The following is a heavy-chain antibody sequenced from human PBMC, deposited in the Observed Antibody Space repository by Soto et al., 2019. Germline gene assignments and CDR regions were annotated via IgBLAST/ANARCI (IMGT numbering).Heavy chain of an antibody. V-gene: IGHV1-69*13. CDR1: GGTFSSYA. CDR3: ARESDISHLTGYYTDHYGMDV. CDR2: IIPIFGTA. J-gene: IGHJ6*02. Sequence: SVKVSCKASGGTFSSYAISWVRQAPGQGLEWMGGIIPIFGTANYAQKFQGRVTITADESTSTAYMELSSLRSEDTAVYYCARESDISHLTGYYTDHYGMDVWGQGTTVTVSS. D-gene: IGHD3-9*01.